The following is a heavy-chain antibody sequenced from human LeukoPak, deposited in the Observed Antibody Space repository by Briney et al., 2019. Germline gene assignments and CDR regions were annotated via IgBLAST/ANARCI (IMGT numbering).Heavy chain of an antibody. Sequence: SETLSLTCTVSGVSISSSDYYWGWIRQPPGKGLEWIGSIYYSGRTYYNPPLKSRVTISEDTSKNQFSLKLSSVTAADTAVYYCARHRTAIYSYGPYDAFDIWGQGTMVTVSS. D-gene: IGHD5-18*01. CDR1: GVSISSSDYY. CDR3: ARHRTAIYSYGPYDAFDI. V-gene: IGHV4-39*01. CDR2: IYYSGRT. J-gene: IGHJ3*02.